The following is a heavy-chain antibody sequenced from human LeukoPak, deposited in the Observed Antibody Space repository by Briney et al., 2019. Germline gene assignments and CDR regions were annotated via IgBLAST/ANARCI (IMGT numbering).Heavy chain of an antibody. CDR3: TRDRGSSCSTAFDI. Sequence: TGGSLRLSCAASGFSLSDYFMDWVRQAPGKGLEWIGRIRNRNNSHTTEYAASVKGRVTISVDDSKNQMYLQMNSLKIEDTAVYFCTRDRGSSCSTAFDIWGQGTEVTVSS. J-gene: IGHJ3*02. CDR1: GFSLSDYF. V-gene: IGHV3-72*01. CDR2: IRNRNNSHTT. D-gene: IGHD2-2*01.